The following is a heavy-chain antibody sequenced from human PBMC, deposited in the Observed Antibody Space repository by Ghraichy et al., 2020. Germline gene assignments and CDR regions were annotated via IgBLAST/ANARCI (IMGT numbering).Heavy chain of an antibody. J-gene: IGHJ4*02. CDR3: ARELNKDHYGDALGY. CDR1: GFTVSSNY. CDR2: IYSGGST. Sequence: GGSLRLSCAASGFTVSSNYMSWVRQAPGKGLEWVSVIYSGGSTYYADSVKGRFTISRDNSKNTLYLQMNSLRAEDTAVYYCARELNKDHYGDALGYWGQGTLVTVSS. D-gene: IGHD4-17*01. V-gene: IGHV3-53*01.